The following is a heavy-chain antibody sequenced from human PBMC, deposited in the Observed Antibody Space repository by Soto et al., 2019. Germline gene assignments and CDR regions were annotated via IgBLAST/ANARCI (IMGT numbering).Heavy chain of an antibody. D-gene: IGHD3-3*01. J-gene: IGHJ5*02. CDR2: ICFSGGA. Sequence: SETLSLTCTVSGGSISSRGYCWSWIRQHPEKGLEWIGYICFSGGAYYNPSLKSRVNISADTYRNQFSLKLSSVTAADTAVYYCSSHPPRYDFWSGYYHGQNWFDPWGQGTLVTVSS. V-gene: IGHV4-31*03. CDR3: SSHPPRYDFWSGYYHGQNWFDP. CDR1: GGSISSRGYC.